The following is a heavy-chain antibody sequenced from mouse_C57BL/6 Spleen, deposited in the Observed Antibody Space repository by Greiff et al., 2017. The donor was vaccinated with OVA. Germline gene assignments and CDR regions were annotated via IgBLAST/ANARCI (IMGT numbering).Heavy chain of an antibody. Sequence: EVQLQQSGPELVKPGASVKMSCKASGYTFPDYNMHWVKQSHGKSLEWIGYINPNNGGTSYNQKFKGQATLTVNKSSSTAYMELRSLPSEDSAVYYCARGYSNYGFYAMDYWGQGTSVTVSS. V-gene: IGHV1-22*01. CDR1: GYTFPDYN. CDR2: INPNNGGT. CDR3: ARGYSNYGFYAMDY. D-gene: IGHD2-5*01. J-gene: IGHJ4*01.